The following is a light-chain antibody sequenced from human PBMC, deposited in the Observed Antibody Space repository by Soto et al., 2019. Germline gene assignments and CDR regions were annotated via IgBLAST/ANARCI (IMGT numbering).Light chain of an antibody. J-gene: IGLJ3*02. CDR3: LLYIGSGICV. Sequence: QTVVTQEPSLSVSPGGTVTLTCGLSSGSVSTSHHTNWYQQTPGQPPRTLIYSTNSRSSGVPDRLSGSILGNKAALTITGALADDESDYYCLLYIGSGICVFGGGTKLTVL. CDR2: STN. CDR1: SGSVSTSHH. V-gene: IGLV8-61*01.